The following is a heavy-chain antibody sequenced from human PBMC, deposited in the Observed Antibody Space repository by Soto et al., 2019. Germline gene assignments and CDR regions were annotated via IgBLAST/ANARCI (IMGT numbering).Heavy chain of an antibody. V-gene: IGHV1-69*01. Sequence: QVQLVQSGAEVKKPGSSVKVSCKASGGTFSSYAISWVRTSPGQGLEWMGGIIPISETTNDAQKFQGRVTITADESKSTAYMELSSLRSEDTAVYYCARSQGSSTSLEIYYYYYYGMDVWGQGTTVTVSS. CDR3: ARSQGSSTSLEIYYYYYYGMDV. CDR1: GGTFSSYA. J-gene: IGHJ6*02. CDR2: IIPISETT. D-gene: IGHD2-2*01.